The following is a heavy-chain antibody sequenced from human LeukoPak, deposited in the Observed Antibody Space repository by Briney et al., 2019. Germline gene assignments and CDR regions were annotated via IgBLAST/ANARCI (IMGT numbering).Heavy chain of an antibody. CDR3: ARDVTTVRFGRWFDP. J-gene: IGHJ5*02. V-gene: IGHV4-59*01. Sequence: SETLSLTCTVSGGSISSYYWSWIRQPPGKGLEWIGYIYYSGSPNYNPSLKSRVTISVDTSKNQFSLKLSSVTAADTAVYYCARDVTTVRFGRWFDPWGQGTLVTVSS. CDR2: IYYSGSP. D-gene: IGHD4-17*01. CDR1: GGSISSYY.